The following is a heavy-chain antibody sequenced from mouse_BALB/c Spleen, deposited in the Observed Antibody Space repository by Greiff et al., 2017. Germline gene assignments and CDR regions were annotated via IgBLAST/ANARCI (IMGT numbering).Heavy chain of an antibody. CDR2: IYPGNVNT. J-gene: IGHJ3*01. D-gene: IGHD1-1*01. V-gene: IGHV1S56*01. CDR1: GYTFTSYY. Sequence: QVQLQQSGPELVKPGASVRISCKASGYTFTSYYIHWVKQRPGQGLEWIGWIYPGNVNTKYNEKFKGKATLTADKSSSTAYMQLSSLTSEDSAVYFCARWDYDTFAYWGQGTLVTVSA. CDR3: ARWDYDTFAY.